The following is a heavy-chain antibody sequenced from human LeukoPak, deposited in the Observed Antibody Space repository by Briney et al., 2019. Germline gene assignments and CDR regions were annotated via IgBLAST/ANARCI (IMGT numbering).Heavy chain of an antibody. V-gene: IGHV5-51*01. J-gene: IGHJ6*03. CDR1: GYSFTSYW. D-gene: IGHD1-1*01. CDR2: ICPGDSDT. Sequence: GESLKISCKGSGYSFTSYWIGWVRQMPGKGLEWMGIICPGDSDTRYSPSFQGQVTISADKSISTAYLQWSSLKASDTAMYYCARLPGTEDYYYYYMDVWGKGTTVTVSS. CDR3: ARLPGTEDYYYYYMDV.